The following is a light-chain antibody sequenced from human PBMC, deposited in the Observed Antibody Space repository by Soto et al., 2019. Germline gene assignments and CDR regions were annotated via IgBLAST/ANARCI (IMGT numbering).Light chain of an antibody. V-gene: IGLV1-44*01. Sequence: QSVLTQPPSLSATPGQRVNISCSGSFSNIGDNAANWYQQLPGAAPKLLIYLNDQRPSGVPDRFSGSKSGTSAFLAISGLQSEDEADYYCAAWDDSLNALFGTGTKV. CDR3: AAWDDSLNAL. CDR2: LND. CDR1: FSNIGDNA. J-gene: IGLJ1*01.